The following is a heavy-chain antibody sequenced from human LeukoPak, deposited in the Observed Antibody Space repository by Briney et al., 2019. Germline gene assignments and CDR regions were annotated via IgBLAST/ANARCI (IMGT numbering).Heavy chain of an antibody. CDR2: ISYTGNT. D-gene: IGHD3-22*01. V-gene: IGHV4-39*07. CDR3: ARGLDGIQYYYDSSGPDAFDI. CDR1: GVFLNSYSYS. J-gene: IGHJ3*02. Sequence: MTSETLSLTCTVSGVFLNSYSYSWGWIRQPPGGGLEWIVTISYTGNTYYNSSLKSRVTISVDTSKNQFSLKLSSVTAADTAVYYCARGLDGIQYYYDSSGPDAFDIWGQGTMVTVSS.